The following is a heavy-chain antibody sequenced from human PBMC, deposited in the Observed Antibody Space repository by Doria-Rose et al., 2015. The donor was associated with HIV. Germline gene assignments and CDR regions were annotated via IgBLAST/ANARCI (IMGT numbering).Heavy chain of an antibody. V-gene: IGHV2-26*01. CDR3: ARIKSSRWYHKYYFDF. CDR1: GVSLSSPGMG. D-gene: IGHD6-13*01. CDR2: IFSGDER. Sequence: QWGPVLVKPTETLTLTCTVSGVSLSSPGMGVSWIRQPPGKALEWLANIFSGDERSYNTSLKSRLTISRGTSKSQVVLTMTDMDPVDTATYYCARIKSSRWYHKYYFDFWGQGTLVIVSA. J-gene: IGHJ4*02.